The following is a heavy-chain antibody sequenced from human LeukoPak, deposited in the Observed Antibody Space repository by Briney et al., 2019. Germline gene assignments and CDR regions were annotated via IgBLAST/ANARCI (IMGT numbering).Heavy chain of an antibody. D-gene: IGHD3-9*01. CDR2: IYYSGST. J-gene: IGHJ5*02. Sequence: PSQTLSLTCAVSGGSISSGGYSWSWIRQPPGKGLEWIGYIYYSGSTYYNPSLKSRVTISVDTSKNQFSLKLSSVTAADTAVYYCAREGGRLLTGSIRFDPWGQGTLVTVSS. V-gene: IGHV4-30-4*07. CDR3: AREGGRLLTGSIRFDP. CDR1: GGSISSGGYS.